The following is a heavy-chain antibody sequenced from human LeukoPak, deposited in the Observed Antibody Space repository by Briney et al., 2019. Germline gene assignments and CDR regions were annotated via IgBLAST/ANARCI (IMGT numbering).Heavy chain of an antibody. CDR1: GFTFSSYA. Sequence: PGGSLRLSCAASGFTFSSYAMSWVRQAPGKGLEWVSAISGSGGSTYYADSVKGRFTISRDNSKNTLYLQMNSLRAEDTAVYYCAKEPPVLTTIEVPDTFDIWGQGTMVTVSS. CDR3: AKEPPVLTTIEVPDTFDI. D-gene: IGHD3-22*01. CDR2: ISGSGGST. J-gene: IGHJ3*02. V-gene: IGHV3-23*01.